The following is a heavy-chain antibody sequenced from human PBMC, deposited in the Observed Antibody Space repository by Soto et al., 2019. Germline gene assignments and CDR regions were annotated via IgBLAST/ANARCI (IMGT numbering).Heavy chain of an antibody. V-gene: IGHV3-53*04. CDR1: GIPVSSNY. CDR3: AGDGPYYYAPGMDV. J-gene: IGHJ6*02. D-gene: IGHD3-10*01. CDR2: LHSGGDT. Sequence: EVQLVESGGGLVQPGGSLRLSCVASGIPVSSNYMTWVRQAPGKGLEWVSVLHSGGDTYYANSVKGRFTISRHDSTNTMFLQMNSRQAEDTAVYYCAGDGPYYYAPGMDVWGQGTTVTVSS.